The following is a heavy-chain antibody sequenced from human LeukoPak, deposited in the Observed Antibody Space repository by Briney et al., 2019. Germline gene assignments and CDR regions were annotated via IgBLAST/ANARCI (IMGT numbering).Heavy chain of an antibody. V-gene: IGHV1-2*04. Sequence: ASVKVSCKASGYTFTGYYMHWVRQAPGQGLEWMGWINPNSGGTSYAQKFQGWVTMTRDTSISTAYMELSRLRSDDTAVYYCAREVEMATANFDYWGQGTLVTVSS. CDR2: INPNSGGT. CDR1: GYTFTGYY. J-gene: IGHJ4*02. D-gene: IGHD5-24*01. CDR3: AREVEMATANFDY.